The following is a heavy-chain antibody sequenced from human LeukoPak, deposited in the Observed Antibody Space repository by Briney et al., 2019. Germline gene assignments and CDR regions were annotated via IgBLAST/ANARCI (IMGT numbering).Heavy chain of an antibody. CDR3: ARDPGLFGDNGPGYYYYYMDV. D-gene: IGHD2-21*01. CDR2: INPSGGST. CDR1: GYTFTSYY. Sequence: ASVKVSCKASGYTFTSYYMHWVRQAPGQGLEWMGIINPSGGSTSYAQKFQGRVTMTRDTSTSTVYMELSSLRSEDTAAYYCARDPGLFGDNGPGYYYYYMDVWGKGTTVTVSS. J-gene: IGHJ6*03. V-gene: IGHV1-46*01.